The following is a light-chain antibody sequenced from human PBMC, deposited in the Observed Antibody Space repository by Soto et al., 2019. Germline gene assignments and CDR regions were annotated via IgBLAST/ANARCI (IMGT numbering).Light chain of an antibody. CDR2: DNN. V-gene: IGLV1-40*01. J-gene: IGLJ3*02. Sequence: QLVLTQPPSVSGAPGQRVTISCTGSSSNIGAGYDVHWYQHLPGIAPKLLIYDNNNRPSGVPDRLSGSKSGTSASLIITGLQAEDEADYYCQSYDSSLSGWVFGGGTKLTVL. CDR3: QSYDSSLSGWV. CDR1: SSNIGAGYD.